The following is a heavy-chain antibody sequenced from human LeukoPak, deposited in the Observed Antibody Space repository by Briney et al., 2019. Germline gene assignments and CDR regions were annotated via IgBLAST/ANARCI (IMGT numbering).Heavy chain of an antibody. CDR1: GFTFSTYA. V-gene: IGHV3-23*01. CDR3: ANPNSLDC. CDR2: ISGRGGTT. D-gene: IGHD2/OR15-2a*01. J-gene: IGHJ4*02. Sequence: PGGSLRLSCAASGFTFSTYAMSWVRQAPGKGLEWVSGISGRGGTTYYEDSVKGRFTISRDNSKNTLYLQMNSLRADDTAVYCCANPNSLDCWGQGTLDTVSS.